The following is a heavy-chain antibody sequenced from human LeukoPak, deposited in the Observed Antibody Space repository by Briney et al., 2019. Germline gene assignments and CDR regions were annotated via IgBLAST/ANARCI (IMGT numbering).Heavy chain of an antibody. CDR3: AKVQVFGVSNQGY. Sequence: GGSLRLPCAASGFTFSDYYMSWIRQAPGKGLEWVSAISGSGGSTYYADSVKGRFTISRDNSKNTLYLQMNSLRAEDTAVYYCAKVQVFGVSNQGYWGQGTLVTVSS. J-gene: IGHJ4*02. CDR1: GFTFSDYY. D-gene: IGHD3-3*01. V-gene: IGHV3-23*01. CDR2: ISGSGGST.